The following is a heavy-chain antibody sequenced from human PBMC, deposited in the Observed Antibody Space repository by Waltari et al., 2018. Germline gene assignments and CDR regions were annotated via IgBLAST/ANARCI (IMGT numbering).Heavy chain of an antibody. J-gene: IGHJ4*02. D-gene: IGHD6-19*01. CDR2: INPDRGGT. Sequence: QVQLVQSGAEVKKPGASVKVSCKASGYTFTGYYMHWVRQAPGQGLEWMGWINPDRGGTNYAQKFQGRVTMTRDTSISTAYMELSRLRSDDTAVYYCASVPISAVAGTGRFDYWGQGTLVTVSS. CDR3: ASVPISAVAGTGRFDY. V-gene: IGHV1-2*02. CDR1: GYTFTGYY.